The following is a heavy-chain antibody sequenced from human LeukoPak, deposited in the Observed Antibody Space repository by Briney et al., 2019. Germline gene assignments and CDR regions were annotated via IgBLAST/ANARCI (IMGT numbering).Heavy chain of an antibody. J-gene: IGHJ4*02. CDR1: GYTFTSYD. D-gene: IGHD6-19*01. Sequence: RASVKVSCKASGYTFTSYDINWVRQATGQGLEWMGWMNPNSGNTGYAQKFQGRVTITTDTSTSTAYMELRSLRSDDTAVYYCARDLFGYSSGPYYFDYWGQGTLVTVSS. CDR2: MNPNSGNT. V-gene: IGHV1-8*03. CDR3: ARDLFGYSSGPYYFDY.